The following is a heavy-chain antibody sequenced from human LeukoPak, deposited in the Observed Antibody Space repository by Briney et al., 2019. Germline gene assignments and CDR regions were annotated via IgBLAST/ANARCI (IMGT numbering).Heavy chain of an antibody. D-gene: IGHD2-2*02. CDR1: GFTFSSYG. V-gene: IGHV3-33*01. Sequence: VRSLRLSCAASGFTFSSYGMHWVCQAPGKGLWWVAGIWYDGSNKYYAEPVKGRFTISRDNSKNTLYLQMNSLRAEDTAVYYCARDALDIVVVPAAIWAPHHDAFDIWGQGTMVTVSS. CDR2: IWYDGSNK. CDR3: ARDALDIVVVPAAIWAPHHDAFDI. J-gene: IGHJ3*02.